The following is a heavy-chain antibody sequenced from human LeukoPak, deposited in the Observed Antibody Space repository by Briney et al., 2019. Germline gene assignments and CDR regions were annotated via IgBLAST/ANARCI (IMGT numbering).Heavy chain of an antibody. Sequence: SETLSLTCTVSGGSVSSGSYHWSWIRQPPGKGLEWIGYIFDNGGTNYSPSPKSRVTISIDTSKNQFSLKLSSGTAADTAVYYCARSLRLYTFDYWGQGTPVTVSS. CDR1: GGSVSSGSYH. V-gene: IGHV4-61*01. CDR3: ARSLRLYTFDY. J-gene: IGHJ4*02. CDR2: IFDNGGT.